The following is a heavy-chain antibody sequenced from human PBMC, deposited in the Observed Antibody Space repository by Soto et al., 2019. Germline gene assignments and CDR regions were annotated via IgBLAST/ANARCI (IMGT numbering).Heavy chain of an antibody. J-gene: IGHJ5*02. D-gene: IGHD7-27*01. CDR1: GGSLSDYF. V-gene: IGHV4-34*01. CDR2: IHHSGIS. CDR3: AVTGTYNWFDP. Sequence: QVQLQQWGAGLLKPSETLSLTCTVSGGSLSDYFWNWIRQPPGKGLEWIGKIHHSGISNYNPSLKSRVTMSVDTSQNQFSLKMTSVTAADTAVYYCAVTGTYNWFDPWGQGTLVTVSS.